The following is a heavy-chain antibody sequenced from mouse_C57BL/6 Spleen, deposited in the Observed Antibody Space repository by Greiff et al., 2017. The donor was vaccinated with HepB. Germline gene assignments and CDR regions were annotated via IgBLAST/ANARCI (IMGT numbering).Heavy chain of an antibody. Sequence: DVQLVESGPGLVKPSQSLSLTCSVTGYSITSGYYWNWIRQFPGNKLEWMGYISYDGSNNYNPSLKNRISITRDTSKNQFFLKLNSVTTEDTATYYCASIYYDYDRFAYWGQGTLVTVSA. J-gene: IGHJ3*01. V-gene: IGHV3-6*01. CDR2: ISYDGSN. CDR1: GYSITSGYY. CDR3: ASIYYDYDRFAY. D-gene: IGHD2-4*01.